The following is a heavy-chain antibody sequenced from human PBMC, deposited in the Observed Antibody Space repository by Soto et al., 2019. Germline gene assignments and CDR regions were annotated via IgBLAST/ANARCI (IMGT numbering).Heavy chain of an antibody. J-gene: IGHJ4*02. CDR2: IIPMIGTA. CDR3: ASGIQLWLRRINNGYSG. Sequence: QVQLVQSGAEVKKPESSVKVSCKAPGGTFSTYAISWVRQAPGQGLEWMGGIIPMIGTANYAQRFQDRVIITANETTNTVYMELSSLRSEDTSVYFCASGIQLWLRRINNGYSGWGQGTLVTVSS. D-gene: IGHD5-18*01. V-gene: IGHV1-69*12. CDR1: GGTFSTYA.